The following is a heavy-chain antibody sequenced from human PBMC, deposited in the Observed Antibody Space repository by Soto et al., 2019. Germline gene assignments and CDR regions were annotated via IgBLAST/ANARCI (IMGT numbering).Heavy chain of an antibody. CDR1: GFTFSSYS. D-gene: IGHD6-6*01. CDR2: ISSSSSYI. Sequence: EVQLVESGGGLVKPGGSLRLSCAASGFTFSSYSMTWVRQAPGKGLEWVSSISSSSSYIYYADSVKGRFTISRDNAKNSLYLQMNSLRAEDTAVYYCARGSISAVPEYSSSRYGMDVWGQGTTVTVSS. CDR3: ARGSISAVPEYSSSRYGMDV. J-gene: IGHJ6*02. V-gene: IGHV3-21*01.